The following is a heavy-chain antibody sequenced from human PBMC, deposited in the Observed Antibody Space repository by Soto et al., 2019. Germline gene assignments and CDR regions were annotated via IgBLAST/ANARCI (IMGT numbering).Heavy chain of an antibody. D-gene: IGHD6-6*01. CDR2: ISGSGGST. CDR3: AKDLGYGASLEQWGIAARSGVGVVDYYYYGMDV. Sequence: EVQLLESGGGLVQPGGSLRLSCAASGFTFSSYAMSWVRQAPGKGLEGVSAISGSGGSTYYADSVKGRFTISRDNSKNTLYLQMNSLRAEDTAVYYCAKDLGYGASLEQWGIAARSGVGVVDYYYYGMDVWGQGTTVTVSS. V-gene: IGHV3-23*01. J-gene: IGHJ6*02. CDR1: GFTFSSYA.